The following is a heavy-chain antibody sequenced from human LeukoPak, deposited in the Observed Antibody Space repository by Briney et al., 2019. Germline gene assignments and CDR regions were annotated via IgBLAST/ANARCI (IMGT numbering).Heavy chain of an antibody. Sequence: SETLSLTCTVSGGSISNSYWSWIQQPPGRGLEWIGDVSYSGTTHDNPSLKSRVIMSEDTSKNHFSLQLSSVTAADTAVYFCARLGYYDILTGYQHDAFDIWGLGTAVTVSS. CDR3: ARLGYYDILTGYQHDAFDI. V-gene: IGHV4-59*08. CDR2: VSYSGTT. J-gene: IGHJ3*02. D-gene: IGHD3-9*01. CDR1: GGSISNSY.